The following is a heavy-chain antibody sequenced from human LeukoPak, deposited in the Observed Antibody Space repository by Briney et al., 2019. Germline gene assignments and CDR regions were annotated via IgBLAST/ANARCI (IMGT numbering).Heavy chain of an antibody. CDR1: GGSISSSSYY. V-gene: IGHV4-39*07. CDR2: IYYSGST. Sequence: SETLSLTCTVSGGSISSSSYYWGWIRQPPGKGLEWIGGIYYSGSTYYNPPLKSRVTISVDTSKNQFSLNLTSVTAADTAVYYCARGEDGTGDYRPTYFDSWGQGTLVTVSS. D-gene: IGHD4-17*01. J-gene: IGHJ4*02. CDR3: ARGEDGTGDYRPTYFDS.